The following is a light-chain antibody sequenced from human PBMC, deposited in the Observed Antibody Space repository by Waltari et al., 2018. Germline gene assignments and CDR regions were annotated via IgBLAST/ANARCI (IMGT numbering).Light chain of an antibody. Sequence: EIVLTQSPGTLSLSPGERATRSCRASQSVSRWLAWYQQKPGQAPRLLIYGASSRATGIPDRFSGSGSGTDFSLTISRLEPEDFAVYYCQKYGTLPATFGQGTKVEIK. CDR2: GAS. CDR1: QSVSRW. V-gene: IGKV3-20*01. CDR3: QKYGTLPAT. J-gene: IGKJ1*01.